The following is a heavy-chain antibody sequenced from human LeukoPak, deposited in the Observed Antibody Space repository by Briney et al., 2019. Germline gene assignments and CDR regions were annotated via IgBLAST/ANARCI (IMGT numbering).Heavy chain of an antibody. Sequence: SQTLSLTCTVSGGSISSGSYYWSWIRQPAGKGLEWIGRIYTSESTNYNPSLKSRVTISVDTSKNQFSLKLSSVTAADTAVYYCAREHPPIVDWGQGTLVTVSS. CDR2: IYTSEST. D-gene: IGHD2-21*01. V-gene: IGHV4-61*02. CDR3: AREHPPIVD. J-gene: IGHJ4*02. CDR1: GGSISSGSYY.